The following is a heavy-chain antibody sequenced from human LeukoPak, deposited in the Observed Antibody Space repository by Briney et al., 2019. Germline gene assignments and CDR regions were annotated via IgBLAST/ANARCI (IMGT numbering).Heavy chain of an antibody. J-gene: IGHJ3*02. V-gene: IGHV3-53*01. CDR2: IYSGGST. Sequence: GGSLRLSCAASGFTVSSNYMSWDRQAPGKGLEWVSVIYSGGSTYYADSVKGRFTISRDNSKNTLYLQMNSLRAEDTAVYYCARPTHDAFDIWGQGTMVTVSS. CDR1: GFTVSSNY. CDR3: ARPTHDAFDI.